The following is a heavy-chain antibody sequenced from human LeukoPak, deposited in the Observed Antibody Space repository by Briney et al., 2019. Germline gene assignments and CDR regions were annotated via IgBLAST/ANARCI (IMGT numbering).Heavy chain of an antibody. CDR3: ARSPGTTGGDFAY. D-gene: IGHD1-7*01. CDR1: GYTFTNYG. Sequence: ASVKVSCKASGYTFTNYGISWVRQTPGQGLEWMGWISAYNGNTHYAQKLQGRVTLTTDTSTSTAYMELRSLRFDDTAVYYCARSPGTTGGDFAYWSQGTLVTVSS. CDR2: ISAYNGNT. V-gene: IGHV1-18*01. J-gene: IGHJ4*02.